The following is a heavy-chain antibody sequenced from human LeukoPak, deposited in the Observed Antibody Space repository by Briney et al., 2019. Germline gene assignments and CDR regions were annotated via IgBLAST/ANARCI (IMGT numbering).Heavy chain of an antibody. J-gene: IGHJ5*02. Sequence: SETLSLTCTVSGGSISSYYWSWIRQPAGKGLEWIGRIYTSGSTNYNPSLKSRVTISVDTSKNQFSLKLSSVTAADTAVYYCARTITSTVTTGYFDPWGQGTLVTVSS. V-gene: IGHV4-4*07. CDR1: GGSISSYY. CDR2: IYTSGST. D-gene: IGHD4-17*01. CDR3: ARTITSTVTTGYFDP.